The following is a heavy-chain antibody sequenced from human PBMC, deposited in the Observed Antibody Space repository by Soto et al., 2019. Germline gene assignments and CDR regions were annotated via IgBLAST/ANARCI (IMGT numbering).Heavy chain of an antibody. J-gene: IGHJ4*02. CDR3: TRGGGGGLFEH. V-gene: IGHV3-21*06. CDR1: GFTFSGYS. CDR2: ISSRSTNI. Sequence: GGSLRLSCVGSGFTFSGYSMAWVRQAPGRGLEWVASISSRSTNIDYADSVKGRFTISRDNAKNLVSLQMSSLRGEDTAVYYCTRGGGGGLFEHWGQGVLVTVSS. D-gene: IGHD2-21*01.